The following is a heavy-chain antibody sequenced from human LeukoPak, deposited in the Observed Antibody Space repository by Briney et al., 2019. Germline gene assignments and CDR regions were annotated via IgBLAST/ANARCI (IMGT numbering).Heavy chain of an antibody. CDR3: AKGGAARFDY. J-gene: IGHJ4*02. CDR1: AFTFSTYG. Sequence: GGSLRLSCAASAFTFSTYGMNWVRQAPGKGLEWVSSISSSNSYIYYADSVKGRFTISRDNAKNSLYLQMNSLRAEDTAIYYCAKGGAARFDYWGQGTLVTVSS. D-gene: IGHD5-18*01. CDR2: ISSSNSYI. V-gene: IGHV3-21*04.